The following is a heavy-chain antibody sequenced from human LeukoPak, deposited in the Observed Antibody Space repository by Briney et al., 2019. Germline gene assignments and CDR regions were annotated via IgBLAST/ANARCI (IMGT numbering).Heavy chain of an antibody. CDR2: IYSGGSK. CDR1: GFTVSSNY. J-gene: IGHJ4*02. Sequence: PGGSLRLSCAASGFTVSSNYMSWVRQAPGKGLEWVSVIYSGGSKYYADSVKGRFIISRDNSKNTLYLQMNSLRAEDTAVYYCASASWGDWLFGFDYWGQGTLVTVSS. CDR3: ASASWGDWLFGFDY. V-gene: IGHV3-66*01. D-gene: IGHD3-9*01.